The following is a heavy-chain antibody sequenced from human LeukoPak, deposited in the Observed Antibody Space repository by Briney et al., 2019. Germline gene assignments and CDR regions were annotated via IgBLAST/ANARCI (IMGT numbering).Heavy chain of an antibody. CDR2: ISSSGSTI. J-gene: IGHJ6*02. CDR3: GPLVVAITDYYYGMDV. CDR1: GFTFSSYE. Sequence: GGSLRLSCAASGFTFSSYEMNWVRQAPGKGLEWVSYISSSGSTIYYADSVEGRFTISRDNAKNSLYLQMNSLRAEDTAVYYCGPLVVAITDYYYGMDVWGQGTTVTVSS. D-gene: IGHD3-22*01. V-gene: IGHV3-48*03.